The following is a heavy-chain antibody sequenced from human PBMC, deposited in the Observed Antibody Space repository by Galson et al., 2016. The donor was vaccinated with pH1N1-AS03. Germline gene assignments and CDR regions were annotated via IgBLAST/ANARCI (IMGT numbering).Heavy chain of an antibody. CDR1: GFNFAAYS. CDR2: INSRSSSI. D-gene: IGHD1-1*01. J-gene: IGHJ5*02. Sequence: SLRLSCAASGFNFAAYSMNWVLQAPGKGLEWVSYINSRSSSILYGDSVKGRFTISRDNAKNSLYLQMIALRDDDTAVYYCTRLTGSGPWGQGTRVTVSS. V-gene: IGHV3-48*02. CDR3: TRLTGSGP.